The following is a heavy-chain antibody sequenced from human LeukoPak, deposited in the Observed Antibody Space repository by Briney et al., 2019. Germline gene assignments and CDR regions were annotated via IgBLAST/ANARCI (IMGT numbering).Heavy chain of an antibody. Sequence: GASVKVSCKASGYTFTSYDINWVRQATGQGLEWMGSMNPNSANTGYAQKFQGRVTMTRNTSISTAYMELSSLRSEDTAVYYCASTIPYYDSSGRKTQVAFDIWGQGTMVTVSS. D-gene: IGHD3-22*01. CDR3: ASTIPYYDSSGRKTQVAFDI. CDR1: GYTFTSYD. CDR2: MNPNSANT. V-gene: IGHV1-8*01. J-gene: IGHJ3*02.